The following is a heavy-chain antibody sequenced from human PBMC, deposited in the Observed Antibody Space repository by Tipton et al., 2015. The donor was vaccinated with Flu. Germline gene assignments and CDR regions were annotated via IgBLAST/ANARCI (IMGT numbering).Heavy chain of an antibody. Sequence: TASGFTFSSYAMHWVRQAPGKGLEWVAVISYDGSNKYYADSVKGRFTISRDNSKNTLYLQMNSLRAEDTAVYYCARDLGLGIRYFDWLLIAEEPTYYYFGMDVWGQGTTVTVPS. CDR2: ISYDGSNK. V-gene: IGHV3-30-3*01. CDR1: GFTFSSYA. CDR3: ARDLGLGIRYFDWLLIAEEPTYYYFGMDV. J-gene: IGHJ6*02. D-gene: IGHD3-9*01.